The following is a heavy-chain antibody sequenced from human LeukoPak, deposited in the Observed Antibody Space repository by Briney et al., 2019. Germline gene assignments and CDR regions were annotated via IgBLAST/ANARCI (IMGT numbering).Heavy chain of an antibody. Sequence: PGGSLRLSCAASGFTFSSYSMNWVRQAPGKGLEWVSSISSTNNYIHYADSVKGRFTISRDNAKNSLYLQMNSLRAEDTAVYYCARDTSALVATTIYYYYYYMDVWGKGTTVTVSS. D-gene: IGHD5-12*01. V-gene: IGHV3-21*01. CDR1: GFTFSSYS. CDR3: ARDTSALVATTIYYYYYYMDV. CDR2: ISSTNNYI. J-gene: IGHJ6*03.